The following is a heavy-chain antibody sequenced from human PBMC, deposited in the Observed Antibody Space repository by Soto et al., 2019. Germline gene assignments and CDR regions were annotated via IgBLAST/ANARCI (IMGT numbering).Heavy chain of an antibody. J-gene: IGHJ6*03. CDR1: GGSISSYY. Sequence: PSETLSLTCTASGGSISSYYWSWIRQPPGKGLEWIGYIYYSGSTNYNPSLKSRVTISVDTSKNQFSLKLSSVTAADTAVYYCARLTLYYDILTGYYGRPYYYMDVWGKGTTVTVSS. CDR3: ARLTLYYDILTGYYGRPYYYMDV. D-gene: IGHD3-9*01. V-gene: IGHV4-59*01. CDR2: IYYSGST.